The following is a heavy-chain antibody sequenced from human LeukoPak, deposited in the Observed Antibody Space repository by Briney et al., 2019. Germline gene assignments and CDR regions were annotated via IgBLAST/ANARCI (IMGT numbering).Heavy chain of an antibody. V-gene: IGHV3-30*02. CDR2: VHNDETEI. J-gene: IGHJ4*02. CDR1: GFTFSNAW. Sequence: GGSLRLSCAASGFTFSNAWMSWVRQAPGKGLEWVAFVHNDETEIYYADSVKGRFTISRDNSKNTLYLQMSSLRDDDTAIYYCVKDTGRGDFWGQGTLVTVSS. CDR3: VKDTGRGDF. D-gene: IGHD1-14*01.